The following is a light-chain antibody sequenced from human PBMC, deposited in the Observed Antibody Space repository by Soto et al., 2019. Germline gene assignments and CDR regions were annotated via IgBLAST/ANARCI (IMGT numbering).Light chain of an antibody. V-gene: IGLV2-14*01. CDR1: SSDVGGYNY. CDR3: SSYTSSSTLVV. Sequence: QSALTQPASVSGSPGQSITISCTGTSSDVGGYNYVSWYQQHPGKAPKLMIYDVSNRPSGVSNRFSGSKPGNTASLTISGLQAEDEADYYCSSYTSSSTLVVFGGGPKVTVL. CDR2: DVS. J-gene: IGLJ2*01.